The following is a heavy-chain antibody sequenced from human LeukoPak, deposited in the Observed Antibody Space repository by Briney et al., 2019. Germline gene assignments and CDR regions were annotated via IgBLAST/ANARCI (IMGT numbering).Heavy chain of an antibody. CDR3: ARVAGTLFAY. Sequence: ASVKVSCKASGYTFTNYAMHWVRQAPGQRLAWVGWIKAVSGDTKYSQELQGRVTITRDTSATTVYMELSSLRYEDMAVYYCARVAGTLFAYWGEGRLVTVSS. D-gene: IGHD6-19*01. CDR1: GYTFTNYA. J-gene: IGHJ4*02. V-gene: IGHV1-3*03. CDR2: IKAVSGDT.